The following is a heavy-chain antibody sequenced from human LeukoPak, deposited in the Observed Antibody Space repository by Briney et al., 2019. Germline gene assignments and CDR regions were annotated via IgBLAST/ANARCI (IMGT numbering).Heavy chain of an antibody. CDR2: IYYTGST. V-gene: IGHV4-59*01. J-gene: IGHJ5*02. D-gene: IGHD3-10*01. CDR3: ARGGYYGSGNDFRFDP. CDR1: GGSISSYY. Sequence: SETLSLTCTVSGGSISSYYWSWIRQPPGKGLEWIGYIYYTGSTNYNPSLKSRVTISVETSKNQFSLKLKSVTAADTAVYYCARGGYYGSGNDFRFDPWGQGTLVTVSS.